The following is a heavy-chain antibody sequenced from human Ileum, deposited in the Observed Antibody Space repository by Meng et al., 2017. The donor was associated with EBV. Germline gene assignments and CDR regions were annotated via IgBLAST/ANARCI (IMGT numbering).Heavy chain of an antibody. V-gene: IGHV3-48*04. CDR3: ARGSQYSGYEGY. CDR2: INSGSTTI. D-gene: IGHD5-12*01. J-gene: IGHJ4*02. CDR1: GFTLSAYS. Sequence: EVQLVESGGGLVELGGSLRLSCVASGFTLSAYSMNWVRQAPGKGLEWVSVINSGSTTIHYADSVKGRFTISRDNAKNSLYLQMNSLRAEDTAVYYCARGSQYSGYEGYWGQGTLVTVSS.